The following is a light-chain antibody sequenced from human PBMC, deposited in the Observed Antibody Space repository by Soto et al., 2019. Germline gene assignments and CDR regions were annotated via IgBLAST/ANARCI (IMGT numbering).Light chain of an antibody. Sequence: EIMMTQSPDTLSVSPGERATLSCRASQSVSSNLAWYQQKPGQAPRLLIYGASTRATGIPARFSGSGSGTEFTLTISSLQSEDFAVYYCQQYSVWHPVLTFGGGTKVDIK. CDR2: GAS. CDR3: QQYSVWHPVLT. CDR1: QSVSSN. J-gene: IGKJ4*01. V-gene: IGKV3-15*01.